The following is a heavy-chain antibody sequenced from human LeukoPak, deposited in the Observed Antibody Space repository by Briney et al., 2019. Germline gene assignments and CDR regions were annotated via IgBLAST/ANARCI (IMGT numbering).Heavy chain of an antibody. CDR3: ARVDGSCSGGSCPSGNWFDP. CDR1: GGSISSGSYY. V-gene: IGHV4-61*02. CDR2: IYTSGST. J-gene: IGHJ5*02. D-gene: IGHD2-15*01. Sequence: SETLSLTCTVSGGSISSGSYYWSWIRQPAGKGLEWIGRIYTSGSTNYNPSLKSRVTISVDTSKNQFSLKLNSVTAADTAVYYCARVDGSCSGGSCPSGNWFDPWGQGTLVTVSS.